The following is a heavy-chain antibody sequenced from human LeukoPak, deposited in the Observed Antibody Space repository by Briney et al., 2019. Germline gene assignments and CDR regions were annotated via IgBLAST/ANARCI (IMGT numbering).Heavy chain of an antibody. CDR2: MFYSGST. CDR3: ARVRIYYDRSGYHNWFDP. D-gene: IGHD3-22*01. Sequence: ASETLSLTCAVSGGSITSGDYSWSWIRQPPGKGLEWIGYMFYSGSTYYNPSLKSRITISGDTSKNQFSLNLSSVTAADTAVYYCARVRIYYDRSGYHNWFDPWGQGTLVTVSS. J-gene: IGHJ5*02. V-gene: IGHV4-30-4*07. CDR1: GGSITSGDYS.